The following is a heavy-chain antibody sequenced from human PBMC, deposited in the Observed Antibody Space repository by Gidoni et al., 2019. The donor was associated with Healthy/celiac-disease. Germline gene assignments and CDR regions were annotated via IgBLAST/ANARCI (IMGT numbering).Heavy chain of an antibody. CDR2: ISGSGGST. J-gene: IGHJ4*02. CDR1: GVPFSSYA. CDR3: ARAAPPRGYSYGYGY. Sequence: EVQLLESGGGLVQSGGSLRLSGAASGVPFSSYAMSWVRQAPGKGVEWVSDISGSGGSTYYEDSVKGRFTISRDNSKNTLYLQMNSMRAEDTAVYYCARAAPPRGYSYGYGYWGQGTLGTVSS. V-gene: IGHV3-23*01. D-gene: IGHD5-18*01.